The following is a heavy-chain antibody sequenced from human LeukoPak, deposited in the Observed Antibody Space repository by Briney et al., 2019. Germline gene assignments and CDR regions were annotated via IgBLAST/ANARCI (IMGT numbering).Heavy chain of an antibody. CDR2: AYYTGSN. D-gene: IGHD2-2*02. CDR3: ARSRGYSPSSSTSCHTGAAAGYFDY. CDR1: GGSVASVGCY. Sequence: PSETLSLTCTVSGGSVASVGCYWGWIRQPPGKGLEWIGSAYYTGSNYSPPSLKNRVTISVDTSKSQFSLKLSSVTAADTAVYYWARSRGYSPSSSTSCHTGAAAGYFDYWGQGTLVTVSS. J-gene: IGHJ4*02. V-gene: IGHV4-39*07.